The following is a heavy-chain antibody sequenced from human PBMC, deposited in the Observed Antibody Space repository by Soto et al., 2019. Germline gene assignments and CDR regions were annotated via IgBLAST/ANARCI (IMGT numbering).Heavy chain of an antibody. CDR2: MFYRGTT. J-gene: IGHJ4*02. V-gene: IGHV4-39*01. CDR1: GASITSGNYY. Sequence: QLQLQESGPRLVKPSETLSLICSVSGASITSGNYYWAWIRQPPGKGLEWIGSMFYRGTTHYNSSLETRVSRSADTAKNQISLNLNSVTAADTAIYFCARHPSLSRHLEFWGQGILVTVSS. CDR3: ARHPSLSRHLEF.